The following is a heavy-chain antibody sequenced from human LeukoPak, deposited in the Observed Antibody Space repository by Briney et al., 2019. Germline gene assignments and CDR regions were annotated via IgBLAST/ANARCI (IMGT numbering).Heavy chain of an antibody. CDR3: ARDLEGKVAGDY. J-gene: IGHJ4*02. D-gene: IGHD6-13*01. Sequence: GGSLRLSCAASGFTFSSYGMHWVRQAPGKGLEWVAVIWYDGSNEYYADSVKGRFTISRDNSKNTLYLQMNSLRAEDTAVYYCARDLEGKVAGDYWGQGTLVTVSS. V-gene: IGHV3-33*01. CDR2: IWYDGSNE. CDR1: GFTFSSYG.